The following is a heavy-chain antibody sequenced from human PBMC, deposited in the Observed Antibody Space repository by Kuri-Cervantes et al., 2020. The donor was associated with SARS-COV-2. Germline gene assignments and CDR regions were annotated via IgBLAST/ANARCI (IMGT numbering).Heavy chain of an antibody. CDR3: ARDLAPVVVGLGGWFDP. Sequence: ASVKVSCKASGYTFTSYGISWVRQAPGQGLEWMGWISAYNGNTNYAQKLQGRVTMTTDTSTSTAYMELRSLRSEDTAVYYCARDLAPVVVGLGGWFDPWGQGTLVTVSS. V-gene: IGHV1-18*01. J-gene: IGHJ5*02. D-gene: IGHD2-15*01. CDR1: GYTFTSYG. CDR2: ISAYNGNT.